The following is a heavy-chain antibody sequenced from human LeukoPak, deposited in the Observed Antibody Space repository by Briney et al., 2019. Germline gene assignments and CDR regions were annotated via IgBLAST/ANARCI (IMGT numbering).Heavy chain of an antibody. D-gene: IGHD6-19*01. CDR1: GLDFSTYG. V-gene: IGHV3-33*01. J-gene: IGHJ4*02. CDR2: IWHDGSIK. CDR3: ASAAGPFDN. Sequence: GRSLRLSCAASGLDFSTYGMHWVRQAPGKGLEWVAVIWHDGSIKYYADSVKGRFTISRDNSKNTLYLEMNSLRAEDTAVYYCASAAGPFDNWGQGTLVTVSS.